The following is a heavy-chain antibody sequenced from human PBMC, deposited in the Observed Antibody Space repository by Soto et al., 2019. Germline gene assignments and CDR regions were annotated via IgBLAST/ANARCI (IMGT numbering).Heavy chain of an antibody. CDR1: GFTFSSYA. CDR2: ISGSGGST. D-gene: IGHD6-13*01. CDR3: AKGAVGAAAGTSHYYFDY. J-gene: IGHJ4*02. Sequence: PGGSLRLSCAASGFTFSSYAMSWVRQAPGKGLEWVSAISGSGGSTYYADSVKGRFTISRDNSKNTLYLQMNSLRAEDTAVYYCAKGAVGAAAGTSHYYFDYWGQGTLVTVSS. V-gene: IGHV3-23*01.